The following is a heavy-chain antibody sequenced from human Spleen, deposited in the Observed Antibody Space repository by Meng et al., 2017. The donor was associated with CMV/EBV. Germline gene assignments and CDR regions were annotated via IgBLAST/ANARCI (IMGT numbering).Heavy chain of an antibody. CDR3: AKSPGGNTYGSPDY. D-gene: IGHD5-18*01. CDR2: IYSSASKT. CDR1: GFTFSSYA. Sequence: GGSLRLSCAASGFTFSSYAMSWVRQAPGKGLEWVSVIYSSASKTYYADSVKGRFTISRDDSKNTLYLQMNSLRGEDTAVYYCAKSPGGNTYGSPDYWGQGTLVTVSS. J-gene: IGHJ4*02. V-gene: IGHV3-23*03.